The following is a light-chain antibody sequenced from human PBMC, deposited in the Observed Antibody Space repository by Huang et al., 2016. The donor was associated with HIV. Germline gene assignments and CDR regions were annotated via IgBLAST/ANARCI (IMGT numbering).Light chain of an antibody. J-gene: IGKJ4*01. V-gene: IGKV3-20*01. CDR2: GAS. Sequence: EIVLTQSPGTLSLSPGERATLSCRASQSVSSTYLAWYQQKPGQAPGLLIYGASSSATAIPDRFSGSGSGTDFTLTISRLEPEDFAVYYCQQYGSSLPLTFGGGTKVEIK. CDR3: QQYGSSLPLT. CDR1: QSVSSTY.